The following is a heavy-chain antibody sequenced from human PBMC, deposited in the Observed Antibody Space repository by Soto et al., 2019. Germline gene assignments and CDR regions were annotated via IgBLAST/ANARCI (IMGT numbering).Heavy chain of an antibody. J-gene: IGHJ3*02. Sequence: EVQLVESGGGLVQPGGSLRLSCAASGFTFSSYDMHWVRQATGKGLEWVSAIGTAGDTYYPGSVKGRFTISRENAKNSLYLQMNSLRAGDTAVYYCARAVLWFGEYAFDIWGQGTMVTVSS. CDR1: GFTFSSYD. CDR3: ARAVLWFGEYAFDI. D-gene: IGHD3-10*01. V-gene: IGHV3-13*01. CDR2: IGTAGDT.